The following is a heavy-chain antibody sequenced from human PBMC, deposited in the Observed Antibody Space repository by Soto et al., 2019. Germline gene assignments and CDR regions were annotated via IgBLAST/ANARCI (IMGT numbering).Heavy chain of an antibody. Sequence: GGSLRLSCAASGFTFSSYSMNWVRQAPGKGLEWVSYISSSNSTIYYADSVKGRFTISRDNAKNSLYLQMNSLRAEDTAVYYCARGRGDTYGQLDNWGQGTLVTVSS. D-gene: IGHD5-18*01. CDR2: ISSSNSTI. J-gene: IGHJ4*02. CDR3: ARGRGDTYGQLDN. V-gene: IGHV3-48*01. CDR1: GFTFSSYS.